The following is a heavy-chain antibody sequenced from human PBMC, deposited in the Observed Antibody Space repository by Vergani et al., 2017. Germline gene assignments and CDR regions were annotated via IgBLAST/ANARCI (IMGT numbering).Heavy chain of an antibody. D-gene: IGHD2-2*02. CDR1: GFTFDDYA. CDR3: AKDIGYCSSTSCYTFDY. J-gene: IGHJ4*02. V-gene: IGHV3-9*01. Sequence: EVQLVESGGGLVQPGRSLRLSCAASGFTFDDYAMHWVRQAPGKGLEWVSGISWNSGSIGYADSVKGRFTISSDNAKNSLYLQMNSLRAEDTALYYCAKDIGYCSSTSCYTFDYWGQGTLVTVSS. CDR2: ISWNSGSI.